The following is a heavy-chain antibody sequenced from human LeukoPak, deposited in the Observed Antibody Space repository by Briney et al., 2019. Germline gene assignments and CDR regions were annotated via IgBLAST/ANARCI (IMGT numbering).Heavy chain of an antibody. D-gene: IGHD2-21*01. Sequence: GGSLRLSCAASGFTFRSYAMSWVRQAPGKGLEWVSAISGSGGSTCYADSVKGRFTISRDNSKNTLYLQMNSLRAEDTAVYYCAKVIAIQYYFDYWGQGTLVTVSS. CDR2: ISGSGGST. CDR1: GFTFRSYA. CDR3: AKVIAIQYYFDY. V-gene: IGHV3-23*01. J-gene: IGHJ4*02.